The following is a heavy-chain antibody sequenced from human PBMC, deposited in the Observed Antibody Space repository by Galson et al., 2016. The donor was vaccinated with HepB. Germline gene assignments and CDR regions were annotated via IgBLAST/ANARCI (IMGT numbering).Heavy chain of an antibody. Sequence: SLRLSCAASGFTFSNYTMNWVRQAPGKGLEWVSSMSATGTEKYYADSVKGRFTIYRDNSNNKLYLQMNDLRAEDTAVYYCAKNLIVSTFDYWGQGTLVTVSS. D-gene: IGHD2-21*01. CDR1: GFTFSNYT. CDR3: AKNLIVSTFDY. V-gene: IGHV3-21*01. J-gene: IGHJ4*02. CDR2: MSATGTEK.